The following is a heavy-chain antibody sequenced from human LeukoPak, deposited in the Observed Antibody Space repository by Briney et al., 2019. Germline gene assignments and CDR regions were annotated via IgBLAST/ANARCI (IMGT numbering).Heavy chain of an antibody. Sequence: GGSLRLSCAASGFTFSSYSMNWVRQAPGKGLEWVSSISSSSSYIYYADSVKGRFTISRDNSKNTLYLQMNSLRAEDTAVYYCARSRIAAAGLFDYWGQGTLVTVSS. D-gene: IGHD6-13*01. CDR3: ARSRIAAAGLFDY. CDR2: ISSSSSYI. J-gene: IGHJ4*02. V-gene: IGHV3-21*04. CDR1: GFTFSSYS.